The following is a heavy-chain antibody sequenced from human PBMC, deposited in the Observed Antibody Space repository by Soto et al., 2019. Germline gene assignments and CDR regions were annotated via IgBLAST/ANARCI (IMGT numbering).Heavy chain of an antibody. CDR2: ISTAHTNE. Sequence: QVQLEESGGGVVQPGTSLKLSCTASGFSFSDSIIHWLRQAPGRGLEWVAVISTAHTNEAYAHSVRDRFIISRDNSMSTLFVQMNSLRAEDTAIYYCARGLIKYAGGAFDIWGQGTTVTVS. J-gene: IGHJ3*02. V-gene: IGHV3-33*01. D-gene: IGHD3-10*01. CDR1: GFSFSDSI. CDR3: ARGLIKYAGGAFDI.